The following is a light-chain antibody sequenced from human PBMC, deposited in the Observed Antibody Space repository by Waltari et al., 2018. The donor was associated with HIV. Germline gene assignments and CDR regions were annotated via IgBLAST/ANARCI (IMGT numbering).Light chain of an antibody. CDR2: WAS. CDR3: QQYYSNFLT. V-gene: IGKV4-1*01. Sequence: DIVMTQSPDSLAVSLGERATINCKSSQSVLHSSDNKKNKNYLAWYQQKPGQPPQLPIYWASTRESGVPDRFSGSGSGTDFTLTISSLQAEDVAVYYCQQYYSNFLTFGGGTRVEIK. CDR1: QSVLHSSDNKKNKNY. J-gene: IGKJ4*01.